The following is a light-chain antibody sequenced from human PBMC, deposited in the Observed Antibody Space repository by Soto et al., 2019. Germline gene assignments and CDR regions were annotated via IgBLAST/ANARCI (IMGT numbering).Light chain of an antibody. CDR3: TSYTSSSTVV. J-gene: IGLJ2*01. CDR2: EVT. CDR1: SSDIGGYNY. Sequence: QSGLTQPASVSGSPGQSITISCTGTSSDIGGYNYVSWYQHHPGKAPKLMIYEVTDRPSGVSSRFSGSKSGNTASLTISGLQAEDEADYYCTSYTSSSTVVFGGGTKLTVL. V-gene: IGLV2-14*01.